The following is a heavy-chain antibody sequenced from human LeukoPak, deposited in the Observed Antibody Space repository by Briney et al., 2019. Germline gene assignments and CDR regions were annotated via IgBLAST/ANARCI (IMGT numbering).Heavy chain of an antibody. J-gene: IGHJ4*02. D-gene: IGHD1-7*01. CDR2: VSAYNGQT. CDR3: AGVAGFYWNSDSFDY. Sequence: ASVKVSCKASGYTFTTSGISWVRQAPGQGLEWLGWVSAYNGQTNYAQKVQGRVTMTTDTSTKTAFMDLGSLGSDDTAVYYCAGVAGFYWNSDSFDYWGQGTQVTVSS. CDR1: GYTFTTSG. V-gene: IGHV1-18*01.